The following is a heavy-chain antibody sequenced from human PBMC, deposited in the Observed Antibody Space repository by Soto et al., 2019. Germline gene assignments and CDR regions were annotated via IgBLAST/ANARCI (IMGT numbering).Heavy chain of an antibody. V-gene: IGHV1-18*01. D-gene: IGHD1-26*01. CDR3: GRERQWEPVLY. Sequence: ASVKVSCKASGYSFANYGITWVRQAPGRGLEWMGWISGYNSNTNYAQKFEGRVTMTKDTTKSTAYLEVRSLRFDDTAVYYCGRERQWEPVLYWGQGTPVTVSS. CDR1: GYSFANYG. J-gene: IGHJ4*02. CDR2: ISGYNSNT.